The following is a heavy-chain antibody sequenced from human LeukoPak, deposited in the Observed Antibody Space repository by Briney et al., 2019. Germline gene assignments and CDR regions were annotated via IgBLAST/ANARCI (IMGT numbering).Heavy chain of an antibody. V-gene: IGHV1-69*01. CDR3: VRGYDILTGPPEINWSDP. CDR1: GGTFSSYG. CDR2: IIPIFGTA. J-gene: IGHJ5*02. Sequence: SVKVSCKASGGTFSSYGINWVRQAPGQGLEWMGGIIPIFGTANYAQKFQGRVTITADESTSTAYMEVSSLRSEDTAVYYCVRGYDILTGPPEINWSDPWGQGTLVTVSS. D-gene: IGHD3-9*01.